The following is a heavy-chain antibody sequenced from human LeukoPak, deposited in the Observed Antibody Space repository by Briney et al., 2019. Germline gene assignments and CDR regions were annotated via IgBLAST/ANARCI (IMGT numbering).Heavy chain of an antibody. CDR1: GYSISSGYY. CDR3: ARQTSGSYSQFDY. CDR2: IYHSGST. V-gene: IGHV4-38-2*01. J-gene: IGHJ4*02. Sequence: SETLSLTCAVSGYSISSGYYWGWIRQPPGKGLEWIGSIYHSGSTYYNPSLKSRVTTSVDTSKNQFSLKLSSVAAADTAVYYCARQTSGSYSQFDYWGQGTLVTVSS. D-gene: IGHD1-26*01.